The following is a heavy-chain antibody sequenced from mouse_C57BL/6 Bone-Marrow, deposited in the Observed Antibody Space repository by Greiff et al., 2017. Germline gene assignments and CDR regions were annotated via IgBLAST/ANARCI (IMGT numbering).Heavy chain of an antibody. J-gene: IGHJ2*01. D-gene: IGHD2-12*01. V-gene: IGHV1-81*01. Sequence: VMLVESGAELARPGASVKLSCKASGYTFTSYGISWVKQRTGPGLDWIGEIYPRSGNTYYNEKFKGKATLTADKASSTAYMELRSLTSEDSAVYFCARTGLLYDYWGQGTTLTVSS. CDR2: IYPRSGNT. CDR3: ARTGLLYDY. CDR1: GYTFTSYG.